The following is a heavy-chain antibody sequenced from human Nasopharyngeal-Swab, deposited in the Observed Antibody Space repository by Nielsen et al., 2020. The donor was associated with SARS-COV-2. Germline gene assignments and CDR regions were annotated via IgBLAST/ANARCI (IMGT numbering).Heavy chain of an antibody. J-gene: IGHJ4*02. Sequence: SETLSLTCTVSGGSISSYYWSWIRQPPGKGLEWIGYIYYSGSTNYNPYLKSRVTISVDTSKNQFSLKLSSVTAADTAVYYCARGLEMATSAWDYWGQGTLVTVSS. CDR2: IYYSGST. CDR1: GGSISSYY. CDR3: ARGLEMATSAWDY. V-gene: IGHV4-59*01. D-gene: IGHD5-24*01.